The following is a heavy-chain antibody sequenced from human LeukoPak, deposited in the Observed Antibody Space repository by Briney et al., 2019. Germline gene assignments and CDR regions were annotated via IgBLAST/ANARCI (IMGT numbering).Heavy chain of an antibody. D-gene: IGHD2-15*01. V-gene: IGHV1-18*01. Sequence: ASVKVSCKASGYTFTSYGISWVRQAPGQGLEWMGWISAYNGNTNHAQTLQGRVTMTTDTTTSTAYMELSSLRSDDTAVYYCATCSAGSCYPDAFDIWGQGTMVTVSS. CDR1: GYTFTSYG. CDR2: ISAYNGNT. CDR3: ATCSAGSCYPDAFDI. J-gene: IGHJ3*02.